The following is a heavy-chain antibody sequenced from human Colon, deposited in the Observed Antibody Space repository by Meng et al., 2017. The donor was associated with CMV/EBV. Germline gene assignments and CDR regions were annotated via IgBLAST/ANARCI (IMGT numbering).Heavy chain of an antibody. Sequence: SCAASGFTFSDAWMTWVRQAPGPGLEWVGLIRSKPYGERPDYPAPVKGRFSISRDDSKNTLFLQMDTLQSEDTALYYCAATPAGTGGCWSGCPYYFDTWGQGTLVTVSS. CDR3: AATPAGTGGCWSGCPYYFDT. CDR1: GFTFSDAW. CDR2: IRSKPYGERP. J-gene: IGHJ5*02. V-gene: IGHV3-15*01. D-gene: IGHD3-3*01.